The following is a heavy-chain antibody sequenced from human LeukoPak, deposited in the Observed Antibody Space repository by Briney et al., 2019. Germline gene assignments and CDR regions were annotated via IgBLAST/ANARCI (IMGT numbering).Heavy chain of an antibody. CDR2: IYTSGST. CDR3: ASLSPKRTLIAADAFDI. Sequence: SETLSLTCTVSGGSISSYYWSWIRQPAGKGLEWIVRIYTSGSTNYNPSLKSRVTISVDTSKNQFSLKLSSVTAADTAVYYCASLSPKRTLIAADAFDIWGLGTMVTVSS. J-gene: IGHJ3*02. D-gene: IGHD6-13*01. V-gene: IGHV4-4*07. CDR1: GGSISSYY.